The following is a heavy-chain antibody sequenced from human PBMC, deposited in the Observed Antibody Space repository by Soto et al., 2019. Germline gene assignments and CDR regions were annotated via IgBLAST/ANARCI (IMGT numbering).Heavy chain of an antibody. CDR1: GFTFSSYA. V-gene: IGHV3-30*04. D-gene: IGHD1-1*01. CDR3: ARELERVFDY. J-gene: IGHJ4*02. CDR2: IAYDGRNK. Sequence: QVQLVESGGGVVQPGRSLRLSCAASGFTFSSYAMHWVRQAPGKGLEWVAVIAYDGRNKYYADSVKGRFTISRDNSENTVYLQMNSLRIEDTAMYYCARELERVFDYWGQGTLVTVS.